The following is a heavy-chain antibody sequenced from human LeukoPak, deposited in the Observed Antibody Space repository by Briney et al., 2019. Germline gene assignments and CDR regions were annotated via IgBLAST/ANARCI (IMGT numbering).Heavy chain of an antibody. D-gene: IGHD1-26*01. Sequence: AGGSLRLSCAASGFIFSRYVMTWVRQAPGKGLEWVSAISGSGGSTYYADSVKGRFTISRDNSKNTLYLQMNSLRVEDTAIYYCATGSGSYGPSRPYQHWGQGTLVTVSS. CDR1: GFIFSRYV. J-gene: IGHJ1*01. CDR2: ISGSGGST. V-gene: IGHV3-23*01. CDR3: ATGSGSYGPSRPYQH.